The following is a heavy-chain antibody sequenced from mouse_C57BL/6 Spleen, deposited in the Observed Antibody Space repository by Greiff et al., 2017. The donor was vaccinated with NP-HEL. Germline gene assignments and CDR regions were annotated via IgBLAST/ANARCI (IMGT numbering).Heavy chain of an antibody. Sequence: DVKLQESGPGLVKPSQSLSLTCSVTGYSITSGYYWNWIRQFPGNKLEWMGYISYDGSNNYNPSLKNRISITRDTSKNQFFLKLNSVTTEDTATYYCARDLRGSWFAYWGQGTLVTVSA. CDR2: ISYDGSN. V-gene: IGHV3-6*01. D-gene: IGHD3-2*02. CDR1: GYSITSGYY. CDR3: ARDLRGSWFAY. J-gene: IGHJ3*01.